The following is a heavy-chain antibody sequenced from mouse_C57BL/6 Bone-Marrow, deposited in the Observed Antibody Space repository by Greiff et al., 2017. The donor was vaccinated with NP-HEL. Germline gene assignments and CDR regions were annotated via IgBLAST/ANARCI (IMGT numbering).Heavy chain of an antibody. CDR3: ASPYGSGPWFAY. V-gene: IGHV7-3*01. CDR1: GFTFTDYY. Sequence: EVKLVESGGGLVQPGGSLSLSCAASGFTFTDYYMSWVRQPPGKALEWLGFIRNKANGYTTEYSASVKGRFTISRDNSQRILYLHMYALRADDRATYFCASPYGSGPWFAYWGQGTLVTVSA. D-gene: IGHD1-1*01. CDR2: IRNKANGYTT. J-gene: IGHJ3*01.